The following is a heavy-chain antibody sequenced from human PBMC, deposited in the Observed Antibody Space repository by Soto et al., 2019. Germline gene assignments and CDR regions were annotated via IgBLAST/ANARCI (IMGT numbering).Heavy chain of an antibody. CDR1: GFTFSTYE. J-gene: IGHJ4*02. Sequence: EVQLVESGGGLVQPGGSLRLSCVGSGFTFSTYEMNWVRQAPGKGLEWVSYISDSGKTIHYADSVRGRFTISRDNARDSLYLQMNSLRAEDTAVYYCARDRIVATIKDYWGQGTLVTVSS. V-gene: IGHV3-48*03. D-gene: IGHD5-12*01. CDR3: ARDRIVATIKDY. CDR2: ISDSGKTI.